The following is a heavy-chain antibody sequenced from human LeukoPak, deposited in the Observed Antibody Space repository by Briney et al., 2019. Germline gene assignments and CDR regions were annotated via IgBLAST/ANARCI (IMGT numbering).Heavy chain of an antibody. CDR3: AKDTAIGRYCTNGVCSPFDY. CDR2: ISDTGATT. V-gene: IGHV3-23*01. Sequence: GGSLRLSCAGSGFTFSSYAMSWVRQAPGKGLEWVSAISDTGATTYDADSVKGRFTISRDNSRSTLYLPMNSLRAEDTALYYCAKDTAIGRYCTNGVCSPFDYWGQGTLVTVSS. J-gene: IGHJ4*02. CDR1: GFTFSSYA. D-gene: IGHD2-8*01.